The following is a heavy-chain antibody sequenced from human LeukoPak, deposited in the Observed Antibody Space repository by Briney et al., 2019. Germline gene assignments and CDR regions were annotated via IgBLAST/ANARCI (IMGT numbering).Heavy chain of an antibody. D-gene: IGHD6-19*01. CDR1: GGSIRSSSYY. Sequence: SETLSLTCTVSGGSIRSSSYYWGWIRQPPGKGLEWIGSIYYSGSTYYNASLKSRGAISVDTSKNQFSLELNSVTAADTAVYFCARQVVAVAGTGYFDYWGQGTLVTVSS. CDR2: IYYSGST. V-gene: IGHV4-39*01. CDR3: ARQVVAVAGTGYFDY. J-gene: IGHJ4*02.